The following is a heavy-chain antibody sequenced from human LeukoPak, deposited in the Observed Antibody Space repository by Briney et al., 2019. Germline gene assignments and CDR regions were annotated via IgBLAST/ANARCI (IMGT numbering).Heavy chain of an antibody. J-gene: IGHJ4*02. D-gene: IGHD3-22*01. V-gene: IGHV3-48*02. Sequence: GGSLRLSCAASGFTFSSYSMNWVRQAPGKGLEWVSYISSSSSTIYYADSVKGRFTISRDNAKNSLYLQMNSLRDEDTAVYYCARGAIRELLRNSDFDYWSQGTLVTVSS. CDR3: ARGAIRELLRNSDFDY. CDR2: ISSSSSTI. CDR1: GFTFSSYS.